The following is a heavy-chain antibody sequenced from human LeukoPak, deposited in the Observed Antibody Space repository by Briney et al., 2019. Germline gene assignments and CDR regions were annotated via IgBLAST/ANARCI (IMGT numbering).Heavy chain of an antibody. CDR3: ARDGIVGATDY. CDR1: GFTFNRCW. CDR2: IYSGGST. D-gene: IGHD1-26*01. V-gene: IGHV3-53*01. Sequence: GGSLRLSCVVSGFTFNRCWMSWVRQAPGKGLEWVSAIYSGGSTYYADSVKGRFTISRDNSENTVYLQMNSLRAEDTAVYYCARDGIVGATDYWGQGTLVTVSS. J-gene: IGHJ4*02.